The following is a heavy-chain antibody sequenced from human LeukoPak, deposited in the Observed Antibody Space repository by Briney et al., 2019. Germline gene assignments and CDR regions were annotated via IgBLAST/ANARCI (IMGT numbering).Heavy chain of an antibody. V-gene: IGHV1-18*01. Sequence: ASVKVSCKASGYTFTSYGISWVRQAPGQGLEWMGWISTYKGNTNYAQKLQGRVTMTTDTSTSTVYMELRSLRSDDTAVYYCARVTALYYYMDVWGKGTAVTVSS. J-gene: IGHJ6*03. CDR3: ARVTALYYYMDV. CDR2: ISTYKGNT. CDR1: GYTFTSYG.